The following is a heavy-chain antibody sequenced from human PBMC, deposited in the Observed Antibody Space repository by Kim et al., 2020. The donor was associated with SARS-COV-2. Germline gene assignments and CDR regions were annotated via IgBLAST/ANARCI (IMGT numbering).Heavy chain of an antibody. J-gene: IGHJ4*02. Sequence: DAPNGRFTISRDNAKNSRYLQMNGRRAEDTAVYYCARVGSSSWYFDYWGQGTLVTVSS. D-gene: IGHD6-13*01. V-gene: IGHV3-11*06. CDR3: ARVGSSSWYFDY.